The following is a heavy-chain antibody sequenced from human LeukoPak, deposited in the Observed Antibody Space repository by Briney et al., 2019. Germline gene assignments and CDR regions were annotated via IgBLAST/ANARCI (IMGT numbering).Heavy chain of an antibody. V-gene: IGHV1-46*01. CDR2: INPSGGST. J-gene: IGHJ6*03. D-gene: IGHD2-15*01. CDR3: ARAGVHCSGGSCYRSAYYYYYYMDV. CDR1: GYTFTSYY. Sequence: GASVKVSCKASGYTFTSYYMHWVRQAPGQGLEWMGIINPSGGSTSYAQKFQGRVTMTRDTSTSTVYMELSSLRSEDTAVYYCARAGVHCSGGSCYRSAYYYYYYMDVWGKGTTVTISS.